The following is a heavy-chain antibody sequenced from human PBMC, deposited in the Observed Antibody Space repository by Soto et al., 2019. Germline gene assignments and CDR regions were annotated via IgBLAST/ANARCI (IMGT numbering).Heavy chain of an antibody. D-gene: IGHD2-8*01. CDR1: GGTFSSYA. CDR2: IIPIFGTA. J-gene: IGHJ4*02. Sequence: ASVKVSCKASGGTFSSYAISWVRQAPGQGLEWMGGIIPIFGTANYAQKFQGRVTITADESTSTAYMELSSLRSEDTAVYYCAQAYCTNGVCYPFDYWGQGTLVTVSS. CDR3: AQAYCTNGVCYPFDY. V-gene: IGHV1-69*13.